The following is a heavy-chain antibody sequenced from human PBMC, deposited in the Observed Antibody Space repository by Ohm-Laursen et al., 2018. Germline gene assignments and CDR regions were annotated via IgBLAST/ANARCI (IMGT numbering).Heavy chain of an antibody. CDR3: ANGRVLLWFGEAF. V-gene: IGHV3-23*01. CDR1: GFTFSSYA. CDR2: ISGSGGST. D-gene: IGHD3-10*01. J-gene: IGHJ4*02. Sequence: SLRLSCAASGFTFSSYAMSWVRQAPGKGLEWVSAISGSGGSTYYADSVKGRFTISRDSSKNTLYLQMNSLRAEDTAVYYCANGRVLLWFGEAFWGQGTLVTVSS.